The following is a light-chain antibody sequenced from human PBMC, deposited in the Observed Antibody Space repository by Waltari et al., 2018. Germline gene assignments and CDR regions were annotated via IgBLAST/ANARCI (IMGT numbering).Light chain of an antibody. CDR1: QCISRY. CDR3: QNHERLPAT. J-gene: IGKJ1*01. Sequence: EVVLTPSPGTLSLSPGERATILCRASQCISRYLFWYQQRPGQAPRLLIYGSSIRAAGSPDRFSGSGSGTDFTLSISRLEPEDFAVYYCQNHERLPATFGQGTRVEIK. CDR2: GSS. V-gene: IGKV3-20*01.